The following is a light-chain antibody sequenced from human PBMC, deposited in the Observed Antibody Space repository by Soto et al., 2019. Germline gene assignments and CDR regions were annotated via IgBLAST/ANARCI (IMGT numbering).Light chain of an antibody. J-gene: IGKJ3*01. Sequence: EIVLTQSPGTLSLSPGERATLSCRASESVSSTYLAWYQWRPGQAPRLLIYGASSRATGIPRRFSGSGSGTDFTLTISRLEPEDFAVYYCQQYGRSPFTFGPGTKVDIK. CDR3: QQYGRSPFT. CDR1: ESVSSTY. V-gene: IGKV3-20*01. CDR2: GAS.